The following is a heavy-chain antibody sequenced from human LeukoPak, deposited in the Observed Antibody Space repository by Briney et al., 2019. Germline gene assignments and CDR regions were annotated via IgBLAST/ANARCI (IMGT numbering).Heavy chain of an antibody. D-gene: IGHD1-26*01. CDR3: ARAYRGYSGGYYFVWDH. J-gene: IGHJ4*02. V-gene: IGHV5-51*01. CDR2: IYPGDSDT. Sequence: GESLKISCKGSGYSFISYWIGWVRQIPGKGLEWMAIIYPGDSDTRYSSSFQGQVTISADKSTSTAYLQWSSLKASDTAMYYCARAYRGYSGGYYFVWDHWGQGTLVTVSS. CDR1: GYSFISYW.